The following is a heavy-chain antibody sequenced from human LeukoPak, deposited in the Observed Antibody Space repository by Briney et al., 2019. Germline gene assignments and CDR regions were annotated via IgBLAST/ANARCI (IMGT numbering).Heavy chain of an antibody. CDR3: ARDLRQWPSGDP. CDR2: IYIDGST. Sequence: GGSLRLSCAASGFTVSNNYMSWVRQAPGKGLEWVSVIYIDGSTYYADSVRGRFTLSRDNPKNMVYLQMNSLRAEDTALYYCARDLRQWPSGDPWGQGTLVTVS. J-gene: IGHJ5*02. V-gene: IGHV3-53*01. CDR1: GFTVSNNY. D-gene: IGHD6-19*01.